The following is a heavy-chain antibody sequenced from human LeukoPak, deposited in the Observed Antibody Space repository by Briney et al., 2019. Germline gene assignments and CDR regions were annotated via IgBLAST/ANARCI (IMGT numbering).Heavy chain of an antibody. CDR1: GGSISSYY. D-gene: IGHD6-19*01. Sequence: SETLSLTCTVSGGSISSYYWSWIRQPPGKGLEWLGYIYSSGSTNYNPSLRSRITISVDTSKNQFSLRLTSVTAADTAVYYCAKDPYPHIAVAGTFGYWGQGTLVTVSS. J-gene: IGHJ4*02. V-gene: IGHV4-59*01. CDR2: IYSSGST. CDR3: AKDPYPHIAVAGTFGY.